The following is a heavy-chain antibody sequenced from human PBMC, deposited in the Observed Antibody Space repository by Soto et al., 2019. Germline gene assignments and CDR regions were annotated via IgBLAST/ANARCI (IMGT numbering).Heavy chain of an antibody. V-gene: IGHV3-21*01. J-gene: IGHJ6*03. Sequence: GGSLRLSCAASGVTFCSYSMNGVRKAPGKGLEWVSSISSSSSYIYYADSVKGRFTISRDNAKNSLYLQMNSLRAEDTAVYYCASLTGGDYYYYMDVWGKGTTVTVSS. CDR3: ASLTGGDYYYYMDV. CDR1: GVTFCSYS. CDR2: ISSSSSYI.